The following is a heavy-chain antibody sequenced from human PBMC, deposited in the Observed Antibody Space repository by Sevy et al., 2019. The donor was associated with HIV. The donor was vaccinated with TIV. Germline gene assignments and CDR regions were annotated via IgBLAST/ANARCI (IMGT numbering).Heavy chain of an antibody. CDR3: AKVVSDTGVYVSDY. D-gene: IGHD2-15*01. CDR1: GFTFSSYG. CDR2: ISGRGGST. J-gene: IGHJ4*02. V-gene: IGHV3-23*01. Sequence: GGSLRLSCAASGFTFSSYGMNWVRQAPGKGLEWVSGISGRGGSTYYADSVKGRFTISRDNSKNTLFLQMNTLSAEDTAVYYCAKVVSDTGVYVSDYWGQGTLVTVSS.